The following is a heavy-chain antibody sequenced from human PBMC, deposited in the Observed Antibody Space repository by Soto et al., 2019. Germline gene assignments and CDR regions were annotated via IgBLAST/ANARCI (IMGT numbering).Heavy chain of an antibody. V-gene: IGHV4-34*01. J-gene: IGHJ6*02. Sequence: PSETLSLTCAVYGGSFSGYHWSWIRQPPGKGLEWIGEINHSGSTNYNPSLKSRVTISVDTSKNQFSLKLSSVTAADTAVYYCARGLRSSYYYDSSGYFRRRPDYYYGMDVWGQGTTVTVSS. D-gene: IGHD3-22*01. CDR3: ARGLRSSYYYDSSGYFRRRPDYYYGMDV. CDR2: INHSGST. CDR1: GGSFSGYH.